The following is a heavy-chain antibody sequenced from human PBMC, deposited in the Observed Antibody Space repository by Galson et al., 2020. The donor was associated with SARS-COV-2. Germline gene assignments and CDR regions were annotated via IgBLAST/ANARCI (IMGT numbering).Heavy chain of an antibody. Sequence: ASVKVSCKASGYTFTSYGISWVRQAPGQGLEWMGWISAYNGNTNYAQKLQGRVTMTTDTSTSTAYMELRGLRSDDTAVYYCVRGVIDYYYGMDVWGQGTTVTVSS. D-gene: IGHD3-10*01. CDR2: ISAYNGNT. V-gene: IGHV1-18*04. CDR1: GYTFTSYG. CDR3: VRGVIDYYYGMDV. J-gene: IGHJ6*02.